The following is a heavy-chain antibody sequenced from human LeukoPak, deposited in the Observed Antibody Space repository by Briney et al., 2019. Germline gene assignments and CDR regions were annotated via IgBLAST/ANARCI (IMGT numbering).Heavy chain of an antibody. V-gene: IGHV1-69*13. Sequence: GASVKVSCKASGGTFSSYAISWVRQAPGQGLEWMGGIIPIFGTANYAQKFQGRVTITADESTSTAYMELGSLRSEDTAVYYCARSGRAVATLNWFDPWGQGTLVTVSS. J-gene: IGHJ5*02. CDR1: GGTFSSYA. CDR3: ARSGRAVATLNWFDP. CDR2: IIPIFGTA. D-gene: IGHD6-19*01.